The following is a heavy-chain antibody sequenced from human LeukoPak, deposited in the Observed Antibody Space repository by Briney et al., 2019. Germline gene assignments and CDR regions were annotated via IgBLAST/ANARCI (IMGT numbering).Heavy chain of an antibody. CDR3: AYRGAAAGRDVDV. D-gene: IGHD6-13*01. J-gene: IGHJ6*02. V-gene: IGHV1-69*13. CDR1: GYTFTSYY. Sequence: ASVKVSCKASGYTFTSYYMHWVRQAPGQGLEWMGGIIPIFGTANYAQKFQGRVTITADESTSTAYMELSSLRSEDTAVYYCAYRGAAAGRDVDVWGQGATVTVSS. CDR2: IIPIFGTA.